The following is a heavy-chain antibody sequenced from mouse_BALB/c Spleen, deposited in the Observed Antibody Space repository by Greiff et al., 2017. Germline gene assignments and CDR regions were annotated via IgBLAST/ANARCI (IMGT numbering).Heavy chain of an antibody. J-gene: IGHJ3*01. V-gene: IGHV1-7*01. Sequence: VKLQESGAELAKPGASVKMSCKASGYTFTSYWMHWVKQRPGQGLEWIGYINPSTGYTEYNQKFKDKATLTADKSSSTAYMQLSSLTSEDSAVYYCARYDGHWGDAYWGQGTLVTVAA. CDR1: GYTFTSYW. CDR3: ARYDGHWGDAY. CDR2: INPSTGYT. D-gene: IGHD2-3*01.